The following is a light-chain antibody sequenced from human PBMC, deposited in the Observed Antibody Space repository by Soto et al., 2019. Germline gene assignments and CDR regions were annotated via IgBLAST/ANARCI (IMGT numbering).Light chain of an antibody. Sequence: QSVLTQPPSVSAAPGQKVTISCSGSGSNIGSSYVSWYQQLPGTAPKLLIYQNNNRPSEIPDRFSGSKSGTSATLGITGLQTGDEADYYCGTWDFSLSGYVFGTGTKVTVL. CDR2: QNN. V-gene: IGLV1-51*01. J-gene: IGLJ1*01. CDR3: GTWDFSLSGYV. CDR1: GSNIGSSY.